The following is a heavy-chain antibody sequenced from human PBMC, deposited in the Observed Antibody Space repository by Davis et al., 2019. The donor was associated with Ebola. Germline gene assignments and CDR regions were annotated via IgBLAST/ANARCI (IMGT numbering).Heavy chain of an antibody. J-gene: IGHJ5*02. D-gene: IGHD6-13*01. Sequence: GRFTISRDNAKNSLYLQMNSLRAEDTAVYYCARAKKNRIAAAGAIWFDPWGQGTLVTVSS. V-gene: IGHV3-11*06. CDR3: ARAKKNRIAAAGAIWFDP.